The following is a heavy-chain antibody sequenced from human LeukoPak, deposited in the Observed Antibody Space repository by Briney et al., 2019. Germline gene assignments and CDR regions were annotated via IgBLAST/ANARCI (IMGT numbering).Heavy chain of an antibody. CDR2: IKQDGSEK. Sequence: GGSLRLPCAASGFTFSSYWMSWVRQAQGKGLEWVANIKQDGSEKYYVDSVKGRFTISRDNAKNSLYLQMNSLRAEDTAVYYCARGGYYYDSSGYYLLPPFDYWGQGTLVTVSS. CDR3: ARGGYYYDSSGYYLLPPFDY. V-gene: IGHV3-7*01. D-gene: IGHD3-22*01. J-gene: IGHJ4*02. CDR1: GFTFSSYW.